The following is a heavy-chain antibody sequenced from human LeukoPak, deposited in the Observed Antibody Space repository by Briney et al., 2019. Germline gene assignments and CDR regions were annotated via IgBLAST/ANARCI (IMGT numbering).Heavy chain of an antibody. J-gene: IGHJ6*03. Sequence: PSETLSLTCTVSGGSISSYYWSWIRQPPGKGLEWIGYIYYSGSTNYNPFLKSRVTISVDTSKNQFSLKLSSVTAADTAVYYCARVGYSSSWFYYYYMDVWGKGTTVTVSS. D-gene: IGHD6-13*01. V-gene: IGHV4-59*01. CDR3: ARVGYSSSWFYYYYMDV. CDR1: GGSISSYY. CDR2: IYYSGST.